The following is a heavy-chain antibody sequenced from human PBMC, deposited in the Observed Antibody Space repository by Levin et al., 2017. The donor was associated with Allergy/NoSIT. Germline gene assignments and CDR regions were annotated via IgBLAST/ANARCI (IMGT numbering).Heavy chain of an antibody. J-gene: IGHJ4*02. V-gene: IGHV4-34*01. CDR1: GGPFSRHY. CDR2: ISPSGGT. Sequence: NASETLSLTCAVHGGPFSRHYWNWIRQAPGKGLEWIGEISPSGGTNYNPSLSSRVTMSLDTPKSQFSLKLSSLTVADTAVYYCATEVDLSTGWRYHVWGQGVPVTVS. CDR3: ATEVDLSTGWRYHV. D-gene: IGHD3/OR15-3a*01.